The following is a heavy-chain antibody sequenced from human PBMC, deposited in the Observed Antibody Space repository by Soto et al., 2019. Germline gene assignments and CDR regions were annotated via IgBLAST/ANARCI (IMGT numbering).Heavy chain of an antibody. CDR1: GFTFSIYA. V-gene: IGHV3-23*04. CDR3: AVSAGYGGAFDV. Sequence: EKQLVESGGALAQPGGSLRLSCVGSGFTFSIYALTWVRQAPGKGLEWVSLITNNGDTTFFGASVKGRFSISRDNSKITLYLHLENLRAEDTAVYYCAVSAGYGGAFDVWGQGTMVAVSS. J-gene: IGHJ3*01. CDR2: ITNNGDTT. D-gene: IGHD5-12*01.